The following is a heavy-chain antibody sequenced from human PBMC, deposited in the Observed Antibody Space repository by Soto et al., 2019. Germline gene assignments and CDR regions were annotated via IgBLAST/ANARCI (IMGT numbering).Heavy chain of an antibody. CDR1: SGSISTYY. Sequence: SETLSLTCTVSSGSISTYYWSWIRQPPGKGLEWIGYIYYTGSTNYNPSLKTRVAISMDTSKNQFSLNLSSVTAADTAVYYCAGRPRTAYFDPGGQGTLVTVSS. D-gene: IGHD2-21*02. CDR2: IYYTGST. CDR3: AGRPRTAYFDP. V-gene: IGHV4-59*01. J-gene: IGHJ5*02.